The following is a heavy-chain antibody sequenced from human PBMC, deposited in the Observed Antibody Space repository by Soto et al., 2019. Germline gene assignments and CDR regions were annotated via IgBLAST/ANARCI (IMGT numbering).Heavy chain of an antibody. J-gene: IGHJ4*02. CDR3: AIANYYGYRGHFDY. CDR1: GYTFSSYS. CDR2: ISSSSSTI. D-gene: IGHD3-10*01. Sequence: GGSLRLSCAASGYTFSSYSMNWVRQAPGKGLEWVSYISSSSSTIYYADSVKGRFTISRDNAKNSLYLQMNSLRAEDTAVYYCAIANYYGYRGHFDYSGQRTLVIGSS. V-gene: IGHV3-48*01.